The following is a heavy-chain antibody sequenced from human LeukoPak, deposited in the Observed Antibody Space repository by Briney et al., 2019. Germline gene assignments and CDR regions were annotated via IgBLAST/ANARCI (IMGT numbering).Heavy chain of an antibody. Sequence: PSETLSLTCAVSGYSISSGYYWGWIRQPPGEGLEWIGSIYHSGSTYYNPSLKSRVTISVDTSKNQFSLKLSSVTPADTAVYYCARHPYRNYWFDPWGQGTLVTVSS. V-gene: IGHV4-38-2*01. CDR1: GYSISSGYY. CDR2: IYHSGST. J-gene: IGHJ5*02. D-gene: IGHD4-11*01. CDR3: ARHPYRNYWFDP.